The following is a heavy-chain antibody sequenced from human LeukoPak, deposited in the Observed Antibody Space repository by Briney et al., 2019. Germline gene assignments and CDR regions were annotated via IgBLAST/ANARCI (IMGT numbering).Heavy chain of an antibody. CDR3: ARDLTLGYSSSWYNWFDP. D-gene: IGHD6-13*01. CDR1: GGSISSHY. Sequence: SETLSLTCTVSGGSISSHYWSWIRQPPGKGLEWVEYIYYSGSTNYNPSLKSRVTISVDTSKNQFSLKLSSVTAADMAVYYCARDLTLGYSSSWYNWFDPWGQGTLVTVSS. CDR2: IYYSGST. J-gene: IGHJ5*02. V-gene: IGHV4-59*11.